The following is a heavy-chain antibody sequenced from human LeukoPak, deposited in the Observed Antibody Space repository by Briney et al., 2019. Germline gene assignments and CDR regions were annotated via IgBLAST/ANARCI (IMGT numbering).Heavy chain of an antibody. Sequence: SETLSLTCTVSGGSMSTYYWTWIRQPPGKGLEWIGFIYTGGGNYNPSLKSRVTISVDTSKNQFSLKLSSVTAADTAVYYRAGMRITTPTVRTLDYWGQGTLVTVSS. V-gene: IGHV4-59*01. CDR1: GGSMSTYY. CDR2: IYTGGG. D-gene: IGHD1-14*01. J-gene: IGHJ4*02. CDR3: AGMRITTPTVRTLDY.